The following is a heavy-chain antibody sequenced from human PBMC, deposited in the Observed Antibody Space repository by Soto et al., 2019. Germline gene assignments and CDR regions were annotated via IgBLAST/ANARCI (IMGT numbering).Heavy chain of an antibody. J-gene: IGHJ6*02. CDR3: TRSIAVAAARRYYYYYYGMDV. D-gene: IGHD6-19*01. Sequence: GGSLRLSCTASGFTFGDYAMSWFRQAPGKGLEWVGFIRSKAYGGTTEYAASVKGRFTISRDDSKSIAYLQMNSLKTEDTAVYYCTRSIAVAAARRYYYYYYGMDVWGQGTTVTVSS. V-gene: IGHV3-49*03. CDR1: GFTFGDYA. CDR2: IRSKAYGGTT.